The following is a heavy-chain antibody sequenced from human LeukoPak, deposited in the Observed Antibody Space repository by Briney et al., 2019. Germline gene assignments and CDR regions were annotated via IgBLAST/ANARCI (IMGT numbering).Heavy chain of an antibody. J-gene: IGHJ4*02. CDR3: ASSEAVGATSFDY. V-gene: IGHV1-46*01. CDR1: GYTFTSQY. Sequence: GASVKVSCKASGYTFTSQYMHWVRQAPGQGLEWMGIINPSGGSTTYAQKFQGRVTMTRDTSISTAYMELSRLRSDDTAVYYCASSEAVGATSFDYWGQGTLVTVSS. D-gene: IGHD1-26*01. CDR2: INPSGGST.